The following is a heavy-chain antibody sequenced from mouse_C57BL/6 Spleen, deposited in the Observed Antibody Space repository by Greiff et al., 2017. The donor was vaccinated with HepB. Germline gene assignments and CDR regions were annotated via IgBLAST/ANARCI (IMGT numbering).Heavy chain of an antibody. CDR1: GYTFTDYN. CDR2: INPNNGGT. V-gene: IGHV1-18*01. D-gene: IGHD1-1*01. Sequence: EVQLQQSGPELVKPGASVKIPCKASGYTFTDYNMDWVNQSHGKSLEWIGDINPNNGGTIYHHKFKCKARLTVDKSSSTAYMELRSLTSEDTAVYYRTRRGHYYGSSYYFDYWGQGTTLTVSS. CDR3: TRRGHYYGSSYYFDY. J-gene: IGHJ2*01.